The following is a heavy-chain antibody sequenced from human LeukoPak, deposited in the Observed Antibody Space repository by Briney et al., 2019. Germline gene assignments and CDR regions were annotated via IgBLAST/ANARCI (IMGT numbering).Heavy chain of an antibody. CDR3: AREKDNQVYFQH. CDR1: GGTFSSYA. J-gene: IGHJ1*01. Sequence: SVKISCKASGGTFSSYAISWVRQAPGQGLEWMGGIIPIFGTANYAQKFQGRVTITADKSTSTAYMELSSLRSEDTAVYYCAREKDNQVYFQHWGQGTLVTVSS. CDR2: IIPIFGTA. V-gene: IGHV1-69*06. D-gene: IGHD1-14*01.